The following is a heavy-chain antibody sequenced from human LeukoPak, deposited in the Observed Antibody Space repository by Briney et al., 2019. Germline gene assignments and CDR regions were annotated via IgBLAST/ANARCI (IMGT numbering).Heavy chain of an antibody. CDR3: ARHLHYGSGSSDY. CDR1: GGSISSSTYY. J-gene: IGHJ4*02. D-gene: IGHD3-10*01. Sequence: PSETLSLTCTVFGGSISSSTYYWGWIRQPPGKGLEWFGRIYYSGSTYNNPSLRSRVTISVDTSKNQFSLKLSSVTAADTAVYYCARHLHYGSGSSDYWGQGTLVTVSS. CDR2: IYYSGST. V-gene: IGHV4-39*01.